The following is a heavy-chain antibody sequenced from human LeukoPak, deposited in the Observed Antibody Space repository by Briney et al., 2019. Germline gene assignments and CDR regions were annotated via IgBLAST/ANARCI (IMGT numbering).Heavy chain of an antibody. CDR3: ARDRDPGYFDY. V-gene: IGHV4-31*03. D-gene: IGHD3-10*01. CDR1: GGSISSGGYY. Sequence: SETQSLTCTVSGGSISSGGYYWSWIRQHPGKGLEWIGYIYYSGSTYYNPSLKSRVTISVDTSKNQFSLKLSSVTAADTAVYYCARDRDPGYFDYWGQGTLVTVSS. CDR2: IYYSGST. J-gene: IGHJ4*02.